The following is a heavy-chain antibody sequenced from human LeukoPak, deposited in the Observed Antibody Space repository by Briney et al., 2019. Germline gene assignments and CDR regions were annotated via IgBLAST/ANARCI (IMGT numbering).Heavy chain of an antibody. CDR2: FSHSGGST. Sequence: PGGSLRLSCAASGFTFSSYGMSWVRQAPGKGLEWVSAFSHSGGSTYYADSVKGRFTISRDNSKNTLYLQMNSLRAEDTAVYYCAKGDYYDSRSFFDYWGQGTLVTVSS. CDR1: GFTFSSYG. J-gene: IGHJ4*02. CDR3: AKGDYYDSRSFFDY. D-gene: IGHD3-22*01. V-gene: IGHV3-23*01.